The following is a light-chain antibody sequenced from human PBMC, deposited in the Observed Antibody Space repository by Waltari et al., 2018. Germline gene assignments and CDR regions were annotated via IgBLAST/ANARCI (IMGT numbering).Light chain of an antibody. CDR1: SGSLASNY. Sequence: NFMLTQPHSVSESPGKTVTISCTRSSGSLASNYVQWYQQRPGSAPTTVIYEDNQRPSGVPDRFSGSIDSSSNSASLTISGLKTEDEADYYCQSYDSSMGVFGGGTKLTVL. CDR3: QSYDSSMGV. V-gene: IGLV6-57*03. J-gene: IGLJ2*01. CDR2: EDN.